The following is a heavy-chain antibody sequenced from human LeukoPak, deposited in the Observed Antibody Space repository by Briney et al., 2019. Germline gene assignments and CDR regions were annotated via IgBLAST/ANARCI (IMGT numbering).Heavy chain of an antibody. CDR1: GGSISSKSYY. D-gene: IGHD5-12*01. Sequence: SETLSLTCTVSGGSISSKSYYWGWIRQPPGKGLEWIVSIYCSGSTYHNPSLKSRVTISVDTSKNQFSLKLSSVTAADTAVYYCARHRVVATIDNFDYWGQGTLVTVSS. CDR2: IYCSGST. J-gene: IGHJ4*02. V-gene: IGHV4-39*01. CDR3: ARHRVVATIDNFDY.